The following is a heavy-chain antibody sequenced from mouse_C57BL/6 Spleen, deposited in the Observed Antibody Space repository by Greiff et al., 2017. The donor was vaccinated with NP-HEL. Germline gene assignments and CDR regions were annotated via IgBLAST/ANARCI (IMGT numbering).Heavy chain of an antibody. D-gene: IGHD1-1*01. J-gene: IGHJ1*03. V-gene: IGHV1-26*01. CDR1: GYTFTDYY. CDR2: INPNNGGT. CDR3: ARGGGLRGYFDV. Sequence: VQLQQSGPELVKPGASVKISCKASGYTFTDYYMNWVKQSHGKSLEWIGDINPNNGGTSYNQKFKGKATLTVDKSSSTAYMELRSLTSEDSAVYYCARGGGLRGYFDVWGTGTTVTVSS.